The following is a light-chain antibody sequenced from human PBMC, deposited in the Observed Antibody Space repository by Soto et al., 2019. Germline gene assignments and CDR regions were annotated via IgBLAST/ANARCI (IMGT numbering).Light chain of an antibody. CDR3: QQYTTYPLT. CDR2: KAS. J-gene: IGKJ4*01. V-gene: IGKV1-5*03. Sequence: DIQMTQSPSSLSASVGDRVTITCRASESISSWLAWYQQKPGKAPKLLIFKASSLEGGVPSRFSGSGSGTEFTLTISSLQPDDSATYSCQQYTTYPLTFGGGTKVEIK. CDR1: ESISSW.